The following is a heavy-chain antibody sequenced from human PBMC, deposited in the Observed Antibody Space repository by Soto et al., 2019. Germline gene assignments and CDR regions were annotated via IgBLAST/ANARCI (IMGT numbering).Heavy chain of an antibody. CDR3: ARDVAVAGNY. V-gene: IGHV3-21*01. D-gene: IGHD6-19*01. CDR1: GFTFRSYS. Sequence: VSLRLSCAASGFTFRSYSMNWVRQTQEKGLEWVSSISSTSTYTHYADSVKGRFTISRDNANNSLFLQMKILRAEDTAIYYCARDVAVAGNYWGQGVLVTVS. CDR2: ISSTSTYT. J-gene: IGHJ4*02.